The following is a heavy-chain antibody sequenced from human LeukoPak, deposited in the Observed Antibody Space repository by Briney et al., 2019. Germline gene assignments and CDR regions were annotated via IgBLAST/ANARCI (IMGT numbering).Heavy chain of an antibody. J-gene: IGHJ5*02. CDR1: GYTFTGYY. CDR3: ARGGNTAMAKYNWFDP. CDR2: INTNTGNP. V-gene: IGHV7-4-1*02. Sequence: ASVKVSCKASGYTFTGYYMQWVRQAPGQGLEWMGWINTNTGNPTYAQGFTGRFVFSLDTSVSTAYLQISSLKAEDTAVYYCARGGNTAMAKYNWFDPWGQGTLVTVSS. D-gene: IGHD5-18*01.